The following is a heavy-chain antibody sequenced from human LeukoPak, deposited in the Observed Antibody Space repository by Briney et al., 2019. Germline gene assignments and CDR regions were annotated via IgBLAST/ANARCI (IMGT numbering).Heavy chain of an antibody. CDR3: VRENYGDYDVFDM. D-gene: IGHD4-17*01. CDR2: IKQDGTEK. CDR1: GFTLSNHW. V-gene: IGHV3-7*01. Sequence: GGSLRLSCAASGFTLSNHWMIWVRQAPGKGLECVANIKQDGTEKYYLDSVKGRFTISRDNAKNSLYLQMNSLRVEDTAVYYCVRENYGDYDVFDMWGQGTMVTVSS. J-gene: IGHJ3*02.